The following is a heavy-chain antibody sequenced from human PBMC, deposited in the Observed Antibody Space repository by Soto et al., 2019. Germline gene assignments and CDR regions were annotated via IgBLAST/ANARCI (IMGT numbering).Heavy chain of an antibody. Sequence: SETLSLTCTVSGGSISSSSYYWGWIRQPPGKGLEWIGSIYYSGSTYYNPSLKSRVTISVDTSKNQFSLKLSSVTAADTAVYYCASGIAVAGINWFDPWGQGTLVTVS. V-gene: IGHV4-39*01. CDR2: IYYSGST. D-gene: IGHD6-19*01. CDR1: GGSISSSSYY. CDR3: ASGIAVAGINWFDP. J-gene: IGHJ5*02.